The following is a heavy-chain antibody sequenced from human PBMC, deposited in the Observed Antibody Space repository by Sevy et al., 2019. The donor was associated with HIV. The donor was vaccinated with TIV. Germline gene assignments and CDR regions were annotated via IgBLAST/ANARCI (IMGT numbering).Heavy chain of an antibody. J-gene: IGHJ4*02. V-gene: IGHV3-49*04. CDR1: GFTFGDYA. D-gene: IGHD2-21*02. Sequence: GGSLRLSCTASGFTFGDYAMSWVRQAPGKGLEWVGFIRSKAYGGTTEYAASVKGRFTISRDDSKSIAYLQMNSLKTEDTAVYYCTRGSTSYHGHCGGDCYAYYFDYWGQGTLVTVSS. CDR2: IRSKAYGGTT. CDR3: TRGSTSYHGHCGGDCYAYYFDY.